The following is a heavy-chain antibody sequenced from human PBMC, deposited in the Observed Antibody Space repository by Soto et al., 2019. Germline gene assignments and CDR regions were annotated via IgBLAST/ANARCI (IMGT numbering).Heavy chain of an antibody. CDR2: IRSKAYGGTT. CDR3: TRDKPSFNWNYVHYYYGMDV. CDR1: GFTFGDYA. D-gene: IGHD1-7*01. V-gene: IGHV3-49*04. J-gene: IGHJ6*02. Sequence: GSLRLSCTASGFTFGDYAMSWVRQAPGKGLEWVGFIRSKAYGGTTEYAASVKGRFTISRDDSKSIAYLQMNSLKTEDTAVYYCTRDKPSFNWNYVHYYYGMDVWGQGTTVTVSS.